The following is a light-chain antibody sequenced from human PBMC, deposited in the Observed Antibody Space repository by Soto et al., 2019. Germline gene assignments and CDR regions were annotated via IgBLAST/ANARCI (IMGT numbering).Light chain of an antibody. J-gene: IGLJ3*02. CDR2: EVS. Sequence: QSALTQPPSASGSPGQSVTISCTGTSSDVGGYNYVSWYQQHPGKAPKFMIYEVSMRPSGVPDRFSGSKSGNTASLTVSGLQAEDEADYYCSSYAGSNNWVFGGGTQLTVL. V-gene: IGLV2-8*01. CDR3: SSYAGSNNWV. CDR1: SSDVGGYNY.